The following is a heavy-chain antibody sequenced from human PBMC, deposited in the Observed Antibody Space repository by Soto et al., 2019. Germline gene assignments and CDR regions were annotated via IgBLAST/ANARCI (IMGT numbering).Heavy chain of an antibody. V-gene: IGHV5-51*01. CDR3: ASSGRYLGVDDAFDI. J-gene: IGHJ3*02. CDR2: IDPGDSDT. D-gene: IGHD3-10*01. Sequence: KGLEWMGIIDPGDSDTRYSPSFQGQVTISADKSISTAYLQWSSLKASDTAMYYCASSGRYLGVDDAFDIWGQGTIVTVSS.